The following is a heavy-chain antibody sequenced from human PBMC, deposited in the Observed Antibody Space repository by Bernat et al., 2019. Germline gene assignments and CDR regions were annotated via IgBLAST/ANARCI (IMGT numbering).Heavy chain of an antibody. CDR1: GGSISSSSYY. V-gene: IGHV4-39*01. Sequence: QLQLQESGPGLVKPSETLSLTCTVSGGSISSSSYYWGWIRQPPGKGLEWIGSIYYSGSTYYNPSLKSRVTISVDTSKNQFSLKLSSVTAADTAVYYCVSVGFLRYFDWSTGHDAFDIWGQGTMVTVSS. CDR3: VSVGFLRYFDWSTGHDAFDI. J-gene: IGHJ3*02. D-gene: IGHD3-9*01. CDR2: IYYSGST.